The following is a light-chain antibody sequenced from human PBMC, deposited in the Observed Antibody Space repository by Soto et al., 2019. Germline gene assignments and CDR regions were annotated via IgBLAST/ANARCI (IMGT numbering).Light chain of an antibody. V-gene: IGLV1-47*01. Sequence: QAVLTQPPSASGTPGQRVTVSCSGSSSNIGTNYVYWYQHLPGTAPKLLIYRNNQWPSGVPDRFSGSKSGTSASLAISGLRSEDEGDYYCATWDDSLSAWVFGGGTKVTVL. J-gene: IGLJ3*02. CDR3: ATWDDSLSAWV. CDR1: SSNIGTNY. CDR2: RNN.